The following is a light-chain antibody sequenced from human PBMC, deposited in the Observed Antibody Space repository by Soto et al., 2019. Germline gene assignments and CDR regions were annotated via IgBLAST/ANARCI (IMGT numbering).Light chain of an antibody. CDR1: QHISVY. J-gene: IGKJ1*01. Sequence: TMLTQSPGTLSLSPVERATLSYRASQHISVYFAWYQQKPGQAPRILIFSASKRATGSPDRFSGSGSGTDFTLTISRLEPEDFAVYYWQQYGSSPATFGQGTKVDIK. CDR2: SAS. V-gene: IGKV3-20*01. CDR3: QQYGSSPAT.